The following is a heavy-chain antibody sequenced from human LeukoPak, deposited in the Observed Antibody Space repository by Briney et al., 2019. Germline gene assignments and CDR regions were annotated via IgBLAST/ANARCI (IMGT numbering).Heavy chain of an antibody. J-gene: IGHJ4*02. CDR2: INPISGGT. V-gene: IGHV1-2*02. CDR3: ARRSPDSYGYDH. Sequence: GASVKVSCKASGYTFTGYYMHWVLQAPGQGLEWMGWINPISGGTKYTQRFQGRVTMTRDTSISTAYMELSSLRPDDTAVYYCARRSPDSYGYDHWGQGTLVTVSS. CDR1: GYTFTGYY. D-gene: IGHD5-18*01.